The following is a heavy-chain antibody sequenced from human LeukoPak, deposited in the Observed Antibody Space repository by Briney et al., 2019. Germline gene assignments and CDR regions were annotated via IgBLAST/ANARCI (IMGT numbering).Heavy chain of an antibody. CDR3: AKDRSRGPRRFDY. CDR2: ISSGGSTI. Sequence: PGGSLRLSCAASGFTFSSFEMKWVRQAPGKGLEWVSYISSGGSTIYYADSVKGRFTISRDNSKNTLYLQMNSLRAEDTAVYYCAKDRSRGPRRFDYWGQGTLVTVSS. V-gene: IGHV3-48*03. CDR1: GFTFSSFE. J-gene: IGHJ4*02.